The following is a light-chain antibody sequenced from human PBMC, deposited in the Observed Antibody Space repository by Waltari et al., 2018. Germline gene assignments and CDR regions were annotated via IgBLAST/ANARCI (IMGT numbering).Light chain of an antibody. CDR3: QQYDTMPHT. CDR2: GPS. CDR1: QSLTTTS. J-gene: IGKJ2*01. V-gene: IGKV3-20*01. Sequence: ENVLTQSPGTVSLSPGERATLSCRASQSLTTTSLAWYQAKPGQAPRLLIYGPSSRAAGVPKRFSGSGSGTEFTLIISSVAPEDFAVFYCQQYDTMPHTFGQGTKLEIK.